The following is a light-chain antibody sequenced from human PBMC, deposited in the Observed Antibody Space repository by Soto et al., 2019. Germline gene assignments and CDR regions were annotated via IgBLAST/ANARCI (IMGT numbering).Light chain of an antibody. CDR1: QSLSNNN. J-gene: IGKJ1*01. Sequence: DIVLTQSPGTLSLSPGERATLSCRASQSLSNNNLAWYQQKPGQAPRLLIHGVSSRATGIPDRFSGSGSETDFTLTITRVEPEDFAVYYCHHYVTSLWTFGQGTKVEIK. CDR2: GVS. V-gene: IGKV3-20*01. CDR3: HHYVTSLWT.